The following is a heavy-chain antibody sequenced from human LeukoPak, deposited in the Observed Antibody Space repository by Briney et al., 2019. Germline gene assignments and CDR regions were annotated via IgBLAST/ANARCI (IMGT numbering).Heavy chain of an antibody. D-gene: IGHD4-17*01. Sequence: PGGSLGLPCAASGFTFSHAWMNWVRQAPGKGLEWVGRVKSVTEGGAIDYAAPVKGRFTISRDDSKNTVYLQMDSLKTEDTAMYYCTKNTGDFDIWGQGTMVIVSS. J-gene: IGHJ3*02. CDR3: TKNTGDFDI. CDR1: GFTFSHAW. V-gene: IGHV3-15*07. CDR2: VKSVTEGGAI.